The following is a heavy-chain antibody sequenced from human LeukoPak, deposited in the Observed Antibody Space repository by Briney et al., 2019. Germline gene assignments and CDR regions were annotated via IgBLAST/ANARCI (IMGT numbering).Heavy chain of an antibody. CDR3: ARVHLGSGYDFWSGYYIGAFDI. Sequence: GASVKVSCKASAGTFSSYAISWVRQAPGQGLEWMGGIIPIFGTANYAQKFQGRVTITADESTSTAYMELSSLRSEDTAVYYCARVHLGSGYDFWSGYYIGAFDIWGQGTMVTVSS. V-gene: IGHV1-69*13. CDR2: IIPIFGTA. CDR1: AGTFSSYA. J-gene: IGHJ3*02. D-gene: IGHD3-3*01.